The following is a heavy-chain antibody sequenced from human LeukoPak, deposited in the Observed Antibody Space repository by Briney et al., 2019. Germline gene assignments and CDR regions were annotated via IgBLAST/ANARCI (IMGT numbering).Heavy chain of an antibody. V-gene: IGHV4-4*07. D-gene: IGHD3-3*01. J-gene: IGHJ4*02. Sequence: SETLSLTCTVSGGSISSYYWSWIRQPAGKGLEWIGRIYTSGSTNYNPSLKSRVTMSVDTSKNQFSLKLSSVTAADTAVYYCARERYDFWSGYYFDYWGQGTLVTVSS. CDR3: ARERYDFWSGYYFDY. CDR2: IYTSGST. CDR1: GGSISSYY.